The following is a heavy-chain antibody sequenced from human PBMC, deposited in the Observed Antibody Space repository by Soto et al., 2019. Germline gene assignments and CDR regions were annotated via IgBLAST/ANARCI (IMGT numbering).Heavy chain of an antibody. J-gene: IGHJ6*02. CDR1: GYTFTGYY. D-gene: IGHD5-12*01. V-gene: IGHV1-2*04. Sequence: ASVKVSCKASGYTFTGYYMHWVRQAPGQGLEWMGWINPNSGGTNYAQKFQGWVTMTRDTSISTAYMELSRLRPDDTAVYYCARDKIVATGYYYGMDVWGQGTTVTVSS. CDR2: INPNSGGT. CDR3: ARDKIVATGYYYGMDV.